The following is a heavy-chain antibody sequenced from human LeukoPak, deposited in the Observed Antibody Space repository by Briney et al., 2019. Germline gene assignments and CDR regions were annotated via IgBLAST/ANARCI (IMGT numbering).Heavy chain of an antibody. V-gene: IGHV3-74*01. J-gene: IGHJ4*02. CDR2: IYSDGIST. Sequence: HSGGSLRLSCAASGFTFSSYWMHWVRQAPGKGLVWVSRIYSDGISTSYADSVKGRFTISRDNAKNTLYLQMNSLKAEDTAIYYCARESGSYSNYFDYWGQGTLVTVSS. CDR1: GFTFSSYW. D-gene: IGHD1-26*01. CDR3: ARESGSYSNYFDY.